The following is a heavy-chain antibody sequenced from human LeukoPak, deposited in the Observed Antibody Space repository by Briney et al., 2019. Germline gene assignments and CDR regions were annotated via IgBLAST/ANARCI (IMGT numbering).Heavy chain of an antibody. CDR2: VYPGDSDT. CDR3: ARRLSRISPHADY. D-gene: IGHD2/OR15-2a*01. Sequence: GESLKISCKGSGYSFTNDLIGWVRQMPGKGLEWMGIVYPGDSDTRYSPSFQGHVSISADKSISTAYLQWSSLKASDNAMYYCARRLSRISPHADYWGQGTLVTVSS. CDR1: GYSFTNDL. V-gene: IGHV5-51*01. J-gene: IGHJ4*02.